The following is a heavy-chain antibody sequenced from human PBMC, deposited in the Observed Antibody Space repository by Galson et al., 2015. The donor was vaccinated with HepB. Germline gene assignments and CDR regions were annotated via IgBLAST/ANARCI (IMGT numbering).Heavy chain of an antibody. CDR2: IGPGGSDR. CDR3: ARVADADYGDHSHFDY. D-gene: IGHD4-17*01. V-gene: IGHV3-48*02. CDR1: AFSFGSYG. J-gene: IGHJ4*02. Sequence: SLRLSCAASAFSFGSYGMNWFRQAPGKGPEWISYIGPGGSDRKYADSVKGRFTISRGDAKNSLYLEMNSLRDEDTAVYYCARVADADYGDHSHFDYWGQGTLVTVSS.